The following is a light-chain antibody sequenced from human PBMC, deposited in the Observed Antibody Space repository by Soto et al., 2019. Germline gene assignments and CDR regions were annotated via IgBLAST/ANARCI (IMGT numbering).Light chain of an antibody. CDR1: SSDVGDYNY. CDR3: SSYTSSSLYV. Sequence: QSALTQPASVSGSPGQSITISCTGTSSDVGDYNYVSWYQQHPDKAPKLMIYEVSNRPSGVSNRFSGSKSGNTASLTISGLQAEDEADYYCSSYTSSSLYVFGTATKLTVL. V-gene: IGLV2-14*01. CDR2: EVS. J-gene: IGLJ1*01.